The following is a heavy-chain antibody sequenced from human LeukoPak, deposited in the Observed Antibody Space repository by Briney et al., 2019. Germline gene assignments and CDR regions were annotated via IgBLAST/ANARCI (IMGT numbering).Heavy chain of an antibody. CDR1: GFTFSDYY. V-gene: IGHV3-11*04. CDR2: ISSSGSTI. CDR3: ARNIGGINYDYVWGSYRFRFDP. J-gene: IGHJ5*02. Sequence: GGSLRLSCAASGFTFSDYYMGWIRQAPGKGLEWVSYISSSGSTIYYADSVKGRFTISRDNARNSLYLQMNSLRAEDTAVYYCARNIGGINYDYVWGSYRFRFDPWGQGTLVTVSS. D-gene: IGHD3-16*02.